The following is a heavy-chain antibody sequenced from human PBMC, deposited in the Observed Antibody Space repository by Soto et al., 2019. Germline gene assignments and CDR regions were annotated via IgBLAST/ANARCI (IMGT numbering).Heavy chain of an antibody. V-gene: IGHV3-23*01. CDR3: ATARDGYYPLGGY. D-gene: IGHD1-26*01. J-gene: IGHJ4*02. CDR2: ISANGGNT. CDR1: GFTFSGSA. Sequence: DVQLLESGGGLVQPGGSLRLSCAASGFTFSGSAFSWVRQAPGKGLEWVSAISANGGNTYYADSVKGRFTISRDNSRNTLFLQMITLRSEDTAVYYCATARDGYYPLGGYWGQGTAVTVSS.